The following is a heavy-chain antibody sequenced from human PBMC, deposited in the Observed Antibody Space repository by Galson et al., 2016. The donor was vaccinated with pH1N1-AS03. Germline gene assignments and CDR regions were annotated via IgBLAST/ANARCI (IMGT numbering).Heavy chain of an antibody. Sequence: SLRLSCAASGFSFSSYSMNWVRQAPGKGLEWVSDISISSRTRNYADSVKGRFTISRDNAKNSLFLQMNSLRGEDTAVYYCAREGAIITFGGVGPASDYWGQGTLVTVSS. D-gene: IGHD3-16*01. CDR3: AREGAIITFGGVGPASDY. J-gene: IGHJ4*02. CDR1: GFSFSSYS. V-gene: IGHV3-48*04. CDR2: ISISSRTR.